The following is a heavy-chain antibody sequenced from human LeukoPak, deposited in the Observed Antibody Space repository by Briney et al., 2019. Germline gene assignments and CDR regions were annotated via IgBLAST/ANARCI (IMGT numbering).Heavy chain of an antibody. Sequence: PGGSLRLSCAASGFSFNNYAMSWVRQAPGKGLEWVSAISTTGGSTYYADSVKGRFTISRDNSKNTLSLQMDSLRVEGTAVYYCAKDWTTVVTPKGYYFDSWGQGTRVTVSS. V-gene: IGHV3-23*01. CDR2: ISTTGGST. CDR1: GFSFNNYA. J-gene: IGHJ4*02. D-gene: IGHD4-23*01. CDR3: AKDWTTVVTPKGYYFDS.